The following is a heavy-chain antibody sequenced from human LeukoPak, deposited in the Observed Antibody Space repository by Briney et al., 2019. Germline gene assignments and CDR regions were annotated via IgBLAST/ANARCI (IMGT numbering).Heavy chain of an antibody. D-gene: IGHD1-26*01. Sequence: PSETLSLTCTVSGGSFSSYYWSWIRQPAGKGLEWIGRIYTSGSTNYNASLKSRVSMSVDTSKNQFSLKLSSVTAADTAVFYCARENSRSYREFDYWGQGTLVTVSS. J-gene: IGHJ4*02. CDR1: GGSFSSYY. CDR3: ARENSRSYREFDY. V-gene: IGHV4-4*07. CDR2: IYTSGST.